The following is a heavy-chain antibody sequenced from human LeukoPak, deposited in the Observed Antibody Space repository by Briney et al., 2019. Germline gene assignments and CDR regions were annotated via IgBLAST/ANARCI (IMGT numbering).Heavy chain of an antibody. D-gene: IGHD2-8*01. CDR3: ARSVEVLIPTSNHFFDY. CDR1: GFTFSDYY. J-gene: IGHJ4*02. V-gene: IGHV3-11*01. Sequence: PGGSLRLSCAASGFTFSDYYMSWIRQAPGKGLEWVSYISSSGSTIYYADSVKGRFTISRDNAKNSLYLQMNSLRAEDTAVYYCARSVEVLIPTSNHFFDYWGRGTLVTVSS. CDR2: ISSSGSTI.